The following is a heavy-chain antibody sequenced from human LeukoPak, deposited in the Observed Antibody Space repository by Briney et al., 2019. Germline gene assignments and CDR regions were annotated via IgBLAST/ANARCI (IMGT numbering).Heavy chain of an antibody. CDR2: IKQDGSEK. CDR1: GFTFTRYW. Sequence: PGGSLRLSCAASGFTFTRYWMSWVRQAPGKGLEWVANIKQDGSEKYYVDSVKGRFTISRDNSKNTLYLQMNSLRAEDTAVYYCAKATIFGVVRFDYWGQGTLVTVSS. CDR3: AKATIFGVVRFDY. V-gene: IGHV3-7*03. J-gene: IGHJ4*02. D-gene: IGHD3-3*01.